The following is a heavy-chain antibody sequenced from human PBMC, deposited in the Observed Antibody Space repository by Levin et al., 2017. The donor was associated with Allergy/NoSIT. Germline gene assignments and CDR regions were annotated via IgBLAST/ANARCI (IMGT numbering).Heavy chain of an antibody. CDR1: GFTFSKSA. CDR3: ARWEGGRRLDS. D-gene: IGHD1-26*01. Sequence: GGSLRLSCAASGFTFSKSAMNWVRQAPGKGLEWVSSISSMSEYIYYADSVKGRFTISRDNAKNSLFLQMNSLRAEDTAVYYCARWEGGRRLDSWGQGTLVTVSS. V-gene: IGHV3-21*01. CDR2: ISSMSEYI. J-gene: IGHJ4*02.